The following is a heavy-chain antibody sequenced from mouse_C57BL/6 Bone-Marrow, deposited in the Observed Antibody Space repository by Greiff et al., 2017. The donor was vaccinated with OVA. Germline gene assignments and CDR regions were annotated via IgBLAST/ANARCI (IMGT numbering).Heavy chain of an antibody. D-gene: IGHD2-2*01. J-gene: IGHJ3*01. V-gene: IGHV1-54*01. CDR3: ARDLRRLRRGFAY. Sequence: VQLQQSGAELVRPGTSVKVSCKASGYAFTNYLIEWVKQRPGQGLEWIGVINPGSGGTNYNEKFKGKATLTADKSSSTAYMQLSSLTSEDSAVYFSARDLRRLRRGFAYWGQGTLVTVSA. CDR1: GYAFTNYL. CDR2: INPGSGGT.